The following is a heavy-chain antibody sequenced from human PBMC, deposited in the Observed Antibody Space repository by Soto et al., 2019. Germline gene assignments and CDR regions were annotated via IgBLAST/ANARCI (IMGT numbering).Heavy chain of an antibody. CDR3: ARQRTTVVTQAYFDH. Sequence: SESLSLTCIVSVEAISSSSYYWGWILQPPGKGLEWIGSIYYSGRTYYSPSFKSRVTISIDTSKNQFSLKLSSVTATDTAVYYCARQRTTVVTQAYFDHWGQGALVTVPS. D-gene: IGHD2-21*02. J-gene: IGHJ4*02. CDR1: VEAISSSSYY. V-gene: IGHV4-39*01. CDR2: IYYSGRT.